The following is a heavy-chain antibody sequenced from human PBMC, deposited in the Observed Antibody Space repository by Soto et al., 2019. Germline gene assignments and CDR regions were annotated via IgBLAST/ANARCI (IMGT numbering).Heavy chain of an antibody. Sequence: GGSLRLSCAASGLTFSSYAMSWVRQAPGKGLEWVSAISGSGGSTYYADSVKGRFTISRDNAKNSLYLQMNSLRAEDTAVYYCASSRTYYYDSSGYPLDYWGQGTLVTVSS. CDR3: ASSRTYYYDSSGYPLDY. D-gene: IGHD3-22*01. J-gene: IGHJ4*02. CDR2: ISGSGGST. CDR1: GLTFSSYA. V-gene: IGHV3-23*01.